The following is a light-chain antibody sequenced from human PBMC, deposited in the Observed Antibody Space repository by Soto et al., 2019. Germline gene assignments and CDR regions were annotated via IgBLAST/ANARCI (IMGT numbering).Light chain of an antibody. CDR2: EVS. Sequence: QSAPTQPPSASGSPGQSVTIPCTGTSSDVGDYNYVSWYQQHPGKVPKLLIYEVSKRPSGVPDRFSGSKSGNTASLTVSGLQAEDEADYYCSSYAGSNIVVFGGGTKLTVL. CDR1: SSDVGDYNY. V-gene: IGLV2-8*01. J-gene: IGLJ2*01. CDR3: SSYAGSNIVV.